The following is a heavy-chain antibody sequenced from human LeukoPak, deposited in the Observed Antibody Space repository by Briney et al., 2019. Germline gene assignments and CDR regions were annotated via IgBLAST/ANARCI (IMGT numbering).Heavy chain of an antibody. J-gene: IGHJ5*02. CDR2: IKQDGSEK. CDR3: ARVPNSFYRSSWENWFDP. Sequence: GGSLRLSCAASGFTFSSYAMSWVRQAPGKGLEWVANIKQDGSEKYCVDSVKGRFTISRDNAKNSLYLQMNSLRAEDTAVYYCARVPNSFYRSSWENWFDPWGQGTLVTVSS. V-gene: IGHV3-7*01. D-gene: IGHD6-13*01. CDR1: GFTFSSYA.